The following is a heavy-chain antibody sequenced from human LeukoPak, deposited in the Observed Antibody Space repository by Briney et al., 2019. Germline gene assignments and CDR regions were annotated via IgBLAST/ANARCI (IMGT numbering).Heavy chain of an antibody. CDR3: AREEGYIYGLLDY. J-gene: IGHJ4*02. CDR2: ISGGGGTT. CDR1: GFTFSNYG. Sequence: GGSLRLSCAASGFTFSNYGMSWVRQAPGKGPEWVSAISGGGGTTYYAGSVKGRFTISRDNSKNTLYLQMNSLRADDTAVYYCAREEGYIYGLLDYWGQGTLVTVSS. V-gene: IGHV3-23*01. D-gene: IGHD5-18*01.